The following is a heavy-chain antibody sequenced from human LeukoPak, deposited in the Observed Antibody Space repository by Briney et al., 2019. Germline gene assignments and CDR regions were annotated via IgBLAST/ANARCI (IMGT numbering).Heavy chain of an antibody. V-gene: IGHV1-46*01. CDR1: GYTFTSYY. CDR3: ARAGEWELLEAFDI. D-gene: IGHD1-26*01. CDR2: INPNGGGT. J-gene: IGHJ3*02. Sequence: ASVKVSCKTSGYTFTSYYMHWMRQAPGQGLEWVGMINPNGGGTSSAQKFQGRVTMTRDTSTSTVYMDLSSLRSEDTAVYYCARAGEWELLEAFDIWGQGTMVTVSS.